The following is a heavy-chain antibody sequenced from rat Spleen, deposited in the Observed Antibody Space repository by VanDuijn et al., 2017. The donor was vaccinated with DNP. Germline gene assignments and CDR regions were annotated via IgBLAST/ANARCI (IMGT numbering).Heavy chain of an antibody. CDR1: GFTFSDYY. D-gene: IGHD1-12*02. J-gene: IGHJ4*01. V-gene: IGHV5-20*01. CDR2: ISYDGGST. CDR3: AREGDYYDGGYGDALDA. Sequence: EVQLVESGGGLVQPGRSLKLSCAASGFTFSDYYMAWVRQAPTKGLEWVAYISYDGGSTYHGDSVKGRFTISKDYAKSTLYLQMDSLRSEDAATYYCAREGDYYDGGYGDALDAWGQGTSVTVSS.